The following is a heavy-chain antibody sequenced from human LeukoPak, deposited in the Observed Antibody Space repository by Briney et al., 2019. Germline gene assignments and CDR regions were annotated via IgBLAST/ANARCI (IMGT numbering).Heavy chain of an antibody. J-gene: IGHJ5*02. CDR3: AKPRDVDTAMVPFDP. D-gene: IGHD5-18*01. CDR1: GFTFSSYA. Sequence: GGSLRLSCAASGFTFSSYAMSWVRQAPGKGLEWVSAISGSGGSTYYADSVKGRFTISRDNSKSTLYLQMNSLRAEDTAVYYCAKPRDVDTAMVPFDPWGQGTLVTVSS. V-gene: IGHV3-23*01. CDR2: ISGSGGST.